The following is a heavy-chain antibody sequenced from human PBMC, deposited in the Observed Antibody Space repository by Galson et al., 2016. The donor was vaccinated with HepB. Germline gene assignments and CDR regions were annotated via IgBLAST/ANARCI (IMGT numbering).Heavy chain of an antibody. Sequence: SLRLSCAACGFTFSSYEMNWVRQAPGKGLERVSYISSSGSTIHYADSVKGRFTISRDNAKNSLYLQMNSLRAEDTAVYYCARDRSSWRLYYYYGMDVWGQGTTVTVSS. CDR1: GFTFSSYE. CDR3: ARDRSSWRLYYYYGMDV. CDR2: ISSSGSTI. D-gene: IGHD6-13*01. J-gene: IGHJ6*02. V-gene: IGHV3-48*03.